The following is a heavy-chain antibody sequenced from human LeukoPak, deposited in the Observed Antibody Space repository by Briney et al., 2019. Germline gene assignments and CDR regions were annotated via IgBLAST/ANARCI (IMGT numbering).Heavy chain of an antibody. J-gene: IGHJ4*02. V-gene: IGHV4-34*01. D-gene: IGHD1-26*01. CDR1: GGSFSGYY. CDR3: AGQRVGATFDDY. CDR2: INHSGST. Sequence: SETLSLTCAVYGGSFSGYYWSWIRQPPRKGLEWIGEINHSGSTNYNSSLKRRVTISVDTSKNQFSLKLSSVTAADTAVYYCAGQRVGATFDDYWGQGALVTVSS.